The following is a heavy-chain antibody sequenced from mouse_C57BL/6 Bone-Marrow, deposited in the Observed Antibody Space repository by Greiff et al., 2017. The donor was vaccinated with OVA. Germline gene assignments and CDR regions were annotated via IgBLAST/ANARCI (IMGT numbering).Heavy chain of an antibody. V-gene: IGHV14-4*01. CDR3: TTLDSFRAMDY. Sequence: VQLQQSGAELVRPGASVKLSCTASGFNIKDDYMHWVKQRPEQGLEWIGWIDPENGDTEYASKFQGKATITADTSSNTAYLQLSSLTSEDTAVYCCTTLDSFRAMDYWGQGTSVTVSS. J-gene: IGHJ4*01. CDR2: IDPENGDT. CDR1: GFNIKDDY. D-gene: IGHD3-2*01.